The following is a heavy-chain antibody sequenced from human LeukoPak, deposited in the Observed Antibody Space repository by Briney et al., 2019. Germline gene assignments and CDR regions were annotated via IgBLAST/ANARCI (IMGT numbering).Heavy chain of an antibody. V-gene: IGHV3-23*01. CDR2: ITGSGGGT. CDR1: GFTFSIYA. CDR3: AKLGPYCSSTSCYIDY. Sequence: GGSLRLSCAASGFTFSIYAMTWVRQTPGKGLEWVSTITGSGGGTYYADSVKGRFTISRDNSRNTLYLQMNSLRAEDTAVYYCAKLGPYCSSTSCYIDYWGQGTLVTVSS. D-gene: IGHD2-2*02. J-gene: IGHJ4*02.